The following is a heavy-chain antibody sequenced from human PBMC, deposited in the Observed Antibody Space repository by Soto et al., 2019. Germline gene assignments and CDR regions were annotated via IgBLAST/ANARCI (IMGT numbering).Heavy chain of an antibody. V-gene: IGHV1-2*02. CDR2: INPNSGGT. CDR1: GYTFTGYY. Sequence: QVQLVQSGAEVKKPGASVKVSCKASGYTFTGYYMHWVRQAPGQGLEWMGWINPNSGGTNYAQKFQGRVTMTRDTSISTAYMEQSQLRSDETAVYYCARETIAGVVVIRRGGGFDYWDQGTLVTVSS. J-gene: IGHJ4*02. D-gene: IGHD3-22*01. CDR3: ARETIAGVVVIRRGGGFDY.